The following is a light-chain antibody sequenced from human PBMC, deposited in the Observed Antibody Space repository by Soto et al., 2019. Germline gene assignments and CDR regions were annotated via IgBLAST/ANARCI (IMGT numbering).Light chain of an antibody. CDR2: GTP. V-gene: IGKV3D-20*01. CDR1: QNIPSIY. Sequence: EIVLTQSPASLSLSPGERATLFCGASQNIPSIYLAWYQVKPGLAPRLLIYGTPMRATGIPDRFTGRGSGIDFTLTITRLDPEDSAVYYCQQYDTSLTFGGGTKVEIK. CDR3: QQYDTSLT. J-gene: IGKJ4*01.